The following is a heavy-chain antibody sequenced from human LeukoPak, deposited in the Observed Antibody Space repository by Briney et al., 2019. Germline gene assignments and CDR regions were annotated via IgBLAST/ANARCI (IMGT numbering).Heavy chain of an antibody. Sequence: GGSLRLSCEASGFTFSRYWMYWVRQAPGKGLEWVSRIKSDGTFISYAESVRGRFTISRDNAKNTLFLEMNSLRVDDTAIYYCARDAGDSSGWTFDYWGQGTLVTVSS. V-gene: IGHV3-74*01. CDR1: GFTFSRYW. J-gene: IGHJ4*02. D-gene: IGHD6-19*01. CDR2: IKSDGTFI. CDR3: ARDAGDSSGWTFDY.